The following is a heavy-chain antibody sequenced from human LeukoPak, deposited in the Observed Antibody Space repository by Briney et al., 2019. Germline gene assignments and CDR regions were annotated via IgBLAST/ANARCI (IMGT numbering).Heavy chain of an antibody. CDR3: VKDQKKGYSYGYVFYYYYMDV. CDR2: IRYDGSNK. D-gene: IGHD5-18*01. CDR1: GFTVSSNS. J-gene: IGHJ6*03. Sequence: GGSLRLSCTVSGFTVSSNSMSWVRQAPGKGLEWVAFIRYDGSNKYYADSVKGRFTISRDNSKNTLYLQMNSLRAEDTAVYYCVKDQKKGYSYGYVFYYYYMDVWGKGTTVTISS. V-gene: IGHV3-30*02.